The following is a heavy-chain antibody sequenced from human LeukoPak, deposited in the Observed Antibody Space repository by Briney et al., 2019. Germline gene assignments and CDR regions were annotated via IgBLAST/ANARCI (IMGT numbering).Heavy chain of an antibody. J-gene: IGHJ6*04. CDR2: ISGSGGST. CDR1: GFTFSSYA. Sequence: GGSLRLSCAGSGFTFSSYAMSWVRQAPGKGLEWVSAISGSGGSTYYADSVKGRLTISRDNSKNTLYLQMNSLRAEDTAVYYCAKDLVWRVVPAYGMDVWGKGTTVTVSS. D-gene: IGHD2-2*01. V-gene: IGHV3-23*01. CDR3: AKDLVWRVVPAYGMDV.